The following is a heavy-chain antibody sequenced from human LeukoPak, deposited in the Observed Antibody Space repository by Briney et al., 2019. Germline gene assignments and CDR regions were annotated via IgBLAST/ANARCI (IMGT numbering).Heavy chain of an antibody. Sequence: GESLKISCKGSGYSFTSYWIGWVRQMPGKGLEWMGIIYPGDSDTRYSPSFQGQVTISADKSISTAYLQWSSLKASDTAMYYCARLYYYDSSGYSVDAFDIWGQGTMVTVSS. V-gene: IGHV5-51*01. J-gene: IGHJ3*02. CDR2: IYPGDSDT. CDR3: ARLYYYDSSGYSVDAFDI. CDR1: GYSFTSYW. D-gene: IGHD3-22*01.